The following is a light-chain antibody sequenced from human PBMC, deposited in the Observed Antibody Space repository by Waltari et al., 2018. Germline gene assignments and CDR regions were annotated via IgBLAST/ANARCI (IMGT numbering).Light chain of an antibody. V-gene: IGKV3-15*01. CDR2: GAS. Sequence: EIVLTQSPATLSVSPGGTATLSCRASQSVGYNLAWYQQKPGQAPRLLIYGASSRASDIPDRFSGSGSGTEFTLTISTLHSEDFAVYFCQHYNEWPQYTFAQGTKVEIK. J-gene: IGKJ2*01. CDR3: QHYNEWPQYT. CDR1: QSVGYN.